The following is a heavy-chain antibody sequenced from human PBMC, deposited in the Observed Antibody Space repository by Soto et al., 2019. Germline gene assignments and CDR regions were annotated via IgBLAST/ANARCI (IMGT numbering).Heavy chain of an antibody. CDR3: AGVGHFASTVIDY. CDR1: GYSFTTNW. J-gene: IGHJ4*02. V-gene: IGHV5-51*01. D-gene: IGHD4-4*01. CDR2: IYPTDSNT. Sequence: RESLKISCQGSGYSFTTNWIAWVRRMPGRGLEWMGIIYPTDSNTRYSPSFQGQVTISVDKSISTAYLQWSSLKASDTAMYYCAGVGHFASTVIDYWGQGTLVTVSS.